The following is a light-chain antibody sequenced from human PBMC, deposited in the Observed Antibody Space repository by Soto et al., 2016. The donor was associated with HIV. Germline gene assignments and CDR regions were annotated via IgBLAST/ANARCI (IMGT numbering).Light chain of an antibody. Sequence: SYELTQPPSVSVAPGKTASITCGGNNIGSKSVHWYRQRPGQAPVLVAHDDSDRPSGIPERLSGSNSGNTATLTISRVEVGDEADYYCQVWDSSSGHSVVIGGGTKLTVL. CDR2: DDS. CDR3: QVWDSSSGHSVV. J-gene: IGLJ2*01. CDR1: NIGSKS. V-gene: IGLV3-21*03.